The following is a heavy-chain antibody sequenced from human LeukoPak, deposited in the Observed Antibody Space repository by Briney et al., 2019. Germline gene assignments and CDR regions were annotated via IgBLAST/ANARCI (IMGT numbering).Heavy chain of an antibody. D-gene: IGHD3-10*01. CDR2: IYYSGST. CDR3: ASEAASRYYYGSEIDY. Sequence: PSETLSLTCTVSGGSISSSSYYWGWIRQPPGKGLEWIGSIYYSGSTCHNPSLKSRVTISVDTSKNQFSLKLSSVTAADTAVYYCASEAASRYYYGSEIDYWGQGTLVTVSS. V-gene: IGHV4-39*01. J-gene: IGHJ4*02. CDR1: GGSISSSSYY.